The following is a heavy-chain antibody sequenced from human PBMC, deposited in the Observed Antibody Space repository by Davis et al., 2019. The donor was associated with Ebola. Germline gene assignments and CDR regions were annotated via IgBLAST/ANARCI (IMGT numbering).Heavy chain of an antibody. Sequence: GESLKISCAASGFTFSDHYMDWVRQAPGKGLEWVGRTRNKANSYTTEYAASVKGRFTISRDNAKNSLYLQMNSLRDEDTAVYYCAREMGIAAAGTLWFDPWGQGTLVTVSS. CDR1: GFTFSDHY. V-gene: IGHV3-72*01. D-gene: IGHD6-13*01. CDR2: TRNKANSYTT. CDR3: AREMGIAAAGTLWFDP. J-gene: IGHJ5*02.